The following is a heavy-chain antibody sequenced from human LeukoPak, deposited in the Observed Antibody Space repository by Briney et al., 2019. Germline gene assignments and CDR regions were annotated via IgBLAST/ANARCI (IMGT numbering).Heavy chain of an antibody. J-gene: IGHJ4*02. V-gene: IGHV3-48*04. CDR1: GFTFSSFS. CDR2: ISSSSSTI. CDR3: ARLVGKRYSAYDLVY. Sequence: PGGSLRLSCAASGFTFSSFSMNWVRQAPGKGLEWVSYISSSSSTIYYADSVKGRFTISRDNAKNPLYLQMNSLRAEDTAVYYCARLVGKRYSAYDLVYWGQGTLVTVSS. D-gene: IGHD5-12*01.